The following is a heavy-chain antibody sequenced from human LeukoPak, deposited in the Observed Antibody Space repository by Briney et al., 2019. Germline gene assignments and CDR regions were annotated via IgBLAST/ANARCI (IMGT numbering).Heavy chain of an antibody. Sequence: SETLSLTCTVSGGSISSYYWSWIRQPPGKGLEWIGYIYYSGSTNCNPSLKSRVTISVDTSKNQFSLKLSSVTAADTAVYYCAVGYSYGSFDYWGQGTLVTVSS. D-gene: IGHD5-18*01. CDR1: GGSISSYY. CDR2: IYYSGST. CDR3: AVGYSYGSFDY. J-gene: IGHJ4*02. V-gene: IGHV4-59*01.